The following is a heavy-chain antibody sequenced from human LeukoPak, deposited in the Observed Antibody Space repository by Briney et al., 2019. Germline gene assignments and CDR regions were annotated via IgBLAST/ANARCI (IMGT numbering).Heavy chain of an antibody. CDR1: GGSISSYY. D-gene: IGHD5-12*01. Sequence: SETLSLTCTVSGGSISSYYWSWIRQPPGKGLEWIGYIYYSGSTNYNPSLTNYNPSLKSRVTISVDTSKNQFSLKLSSVTAADTAVYYCARGYTYYFDYWGQGTLVTVSS. J-gene: IGHJ4*02. CDR3: ARGYTYYFDY. CDR2: IYYSGSTNYNPSLT. V-gene: IGHV4-59*08.